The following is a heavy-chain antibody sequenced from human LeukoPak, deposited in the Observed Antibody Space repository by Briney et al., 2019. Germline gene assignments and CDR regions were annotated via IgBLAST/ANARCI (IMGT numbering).Heavy chain of an antibody. CDR1: GYTFTGYY. J-gene: IGHJ4*02. D-gene: IGHD1-1*01. V-gene: IGHV1-2*02. CDR3: ARGVNWNVLDY. CDR2: INPNSCGT. Sequence: GASVKVSCKASGYTFTGYYMHWVRQAPGQGLEWMGWINPNSCGTNYAQKFQGRVTMTRDTSISTAYMELSRLRSDDTAVYYCARGVNWNVLDYWGQGTLVTVSS.